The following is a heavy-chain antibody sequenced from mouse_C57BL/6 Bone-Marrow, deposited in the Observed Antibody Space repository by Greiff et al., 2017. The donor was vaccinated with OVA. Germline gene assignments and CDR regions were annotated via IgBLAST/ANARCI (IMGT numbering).Heavy chain of an antibody. J-gene: IGHJ3*01. Sequence: QVQLQQSGAELVRPGASVTLSCMASGYTFTDYEMHWVQLTLLHGLEWIGAIDPDTGGTAYNQKFKGKAILTADKSSSTAYMELRSLTSEDSADYYCTRTRNYAYWGQGTLVTVSA. CDR2: IDPDTGGT. D-gene: IGHD2-5*01. CDR1: GYTFTDYE. V-gene: IGHV1-15*01. CDR3: TRTRNYAY.